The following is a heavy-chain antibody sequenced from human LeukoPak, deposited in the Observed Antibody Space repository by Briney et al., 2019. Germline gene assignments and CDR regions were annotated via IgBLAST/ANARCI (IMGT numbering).Heavy chain of an antibody. J-gene: IGHJ4*02. Sequence: GGSLRLSCAASGVTFSSYWMGWVRQAPGKGLEWVANIKQDGSEKYYVDSVKGRFTISRDNTKNFLYQQMNSTSADATAAYYSARVYMATSPYYFDCWGQGTLVGVCS. D-gene: IGHD5-24*01. CDR1: GVTFSSYW. CDR3: ARVYMATSPYYFDC. V-gene: IGHV3-7*01. CDR2: IKQDGSEK.